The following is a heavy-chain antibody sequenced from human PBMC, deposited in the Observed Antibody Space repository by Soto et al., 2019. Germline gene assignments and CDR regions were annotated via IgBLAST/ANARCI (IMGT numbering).Heavy chain of an antibody. CDR2: IIPIFGTA. D-gene: IGHD4-17*01. J-gene: IGHJ4*02. CDR1: GGTFSSYA. Sequence: SVKVSCKASGGTFSSYAISWVRQAPGQGLEWMGGIIPIFGTANYAQKFQGRVTITADESTSTAYMELSSLRSEDTAVYYCARDYLSDGDFDYWGQGTLVTVSS. CDR3: ARDYLSDGDFDY. V-gene: IGHV1-69*13.